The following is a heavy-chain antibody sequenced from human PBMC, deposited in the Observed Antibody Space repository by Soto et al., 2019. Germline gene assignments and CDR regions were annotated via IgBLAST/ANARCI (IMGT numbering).Heavy chain of an antibody. J-gene: IGHJ6*02. CDR1: GFTFSSYG. CDR3: AKDPVPAATQGYYGMDV. CDR2: ISYDGSNK. D-gene: IGHD2-2*01. V-gene: IGHV3-30*18. Sequence: QVQLVESGGGVVQPGRSLRLSCAASGFTFSSYGMHWVRQAPGKGLEWVAVISYDGSNKYYADSVKGRFTISRDNSTNTLYLQMNSLRAEDTAVYYCAKDPVPAATQGYYGMDVWGQGTTVTVSS.